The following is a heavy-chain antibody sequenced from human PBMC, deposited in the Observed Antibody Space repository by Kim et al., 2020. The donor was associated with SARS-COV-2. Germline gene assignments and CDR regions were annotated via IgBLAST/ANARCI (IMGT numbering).Heavy chain of an antibody. Sequence: GGSLRLSCAASGFTFSSCAIHWVRQAPGKGLEWVAVISYDGSNKNYADSVKGRFTISRDNSKNTLYLQMNSLRAEDTALYYCARDPWSRRPGLTFSYYGIGVWGQRTTVTVSS. D-gene: IGHD6-6*01. CDR3: ARDPWSRRPGLTFSYYGIGV. J-gene: IGHJ6*02. V-gene: IGHV3-30-3*01. CDR2: ISYDGSNK. CDR1: GFTFSSCA.